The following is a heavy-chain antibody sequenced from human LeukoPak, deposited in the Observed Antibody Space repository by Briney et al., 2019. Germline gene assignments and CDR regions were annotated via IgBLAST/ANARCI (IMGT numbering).Heavy chain of an antibody. D-gene: IGHD1-14*01. V-gene: IGHV3-7*01. CDR1: RFTFSSYW. CDR2: IKQDGTEK. Sequence: GGSLRLSCVVSRFTFSSYWMSWVRQAPGKGLEWVANIKQDGTEKYYVDSVKGRFTISRDNAKNSLYLQMNSLRAEDTAVYYRAREVRYYYYMDVWGKGTTVTVSS. CDR3: AREVRYYYYMDV. J-gene: IGHJ6*03.